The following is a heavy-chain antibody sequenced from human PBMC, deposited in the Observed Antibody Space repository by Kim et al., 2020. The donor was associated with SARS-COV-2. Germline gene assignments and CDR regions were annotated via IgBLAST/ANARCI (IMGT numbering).Heavy chain of an antibody. J-gene: IGHJ6*02. CDR3: ARDDYCGDYLPPYGMDV. Sequence: LQSRVTVSVDTSKNPFSLKLSVVTAADTAVYYCARDDYCGDYLPPYGMDVWGQGTTVTVSS. V-gene: IGHV4-30-2*04. D-gene: IGHD4-17*01.